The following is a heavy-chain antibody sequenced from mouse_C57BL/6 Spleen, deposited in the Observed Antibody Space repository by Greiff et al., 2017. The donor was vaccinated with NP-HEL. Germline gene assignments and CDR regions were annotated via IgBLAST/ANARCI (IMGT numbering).Heavy chain of an antibody. CDR3: ARSEDYYGSSYEFAY. CDR2: IHPNSGST. J-gene: IGHJ3*01. D-gene: IGHD1-1*01. CDR1: GYTFTSYW. Sequence: VQLQQPGAELVKPGASVKLSCKASGYTFTSYWMHWVKQRPGQGLEWIGMIHPNSGSTNYNEKFKSKATLTVDKSSSTAYMQLSSLTSEDSAVYYCARSEDYYGSSYEFAYWGQGTLVTVSA. V-gene: IGHV1-64*01.